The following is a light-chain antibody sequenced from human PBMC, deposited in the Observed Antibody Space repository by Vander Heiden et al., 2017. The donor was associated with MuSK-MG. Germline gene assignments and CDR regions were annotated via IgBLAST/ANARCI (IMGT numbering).Light chain of an antibody. CDR2: EDT. CDR1: SSDVGNYNL. V-gene: IGLV2-23*02. CDR3: CSYAGSSTFL. Sequence: QSALTQSASESGSPGQSINIACTGTSSDVGNYNLVSWYQPHPGKAPKLIIYEDTKRPLGVSSPFSGSKSGNTASLTSSELQAEDEADYYCCSYAGSSTFLFGGGTKLTVL. J-gene: IGLJ3*02.